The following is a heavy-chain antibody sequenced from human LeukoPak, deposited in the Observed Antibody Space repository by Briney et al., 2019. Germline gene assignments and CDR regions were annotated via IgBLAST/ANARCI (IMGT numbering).Heavy chain of an antibody. Sequence: GASVKVSCKASGYTFTDYYMHWVRQAPGQGFEWMGGIIPIFGTANYAQEFQGRVTITADESTSTAYMELSSLRSEDTAVYYCARERITMVRVPPYGMDVWGKGTTVTVSS. CDR1: GYTFTDYY. CDR2: IIPIFGTA. J-gene: IGHJ6*04. D-gene: IGHD3-10*01. V-gene: IGHV1-69*13. CDR3: ARERITMVRVPPYGMDV.